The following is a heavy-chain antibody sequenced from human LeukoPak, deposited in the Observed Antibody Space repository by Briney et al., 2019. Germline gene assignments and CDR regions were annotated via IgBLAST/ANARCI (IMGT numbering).Heavy chain of an antibody. CDR3: ARARGCSGGSCYLATGYYYYGMDV. CDR1: VGTFSSYA. CDR2: IIPIFGTA. V-gene: IGHV1-69*13. J-gene: IGHJ6*04. D-gene: IGHD2-15*01. Sequence: ASVKVSCKASVGTFSSYAISWVRQAPGQGLEWMGGIIPIFGTANYAQKFQGRVTITADESTSTAYMELSSLRSEDTAVYYCARARGCSGGSCYLATGYYYYGMDVWGKGTTVTVSS.